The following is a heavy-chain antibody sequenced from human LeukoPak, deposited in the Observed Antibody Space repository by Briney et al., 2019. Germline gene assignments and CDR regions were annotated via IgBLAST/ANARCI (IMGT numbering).Heavy chain of an antibody. Sequence: GGSLRLSCAASGFTFDDYGMSWVRQAPGKGLEWVSGINWNDGSTGYADSVKGRFTISRDNAKNSLYLQMNSLRAEDTALCYCARSLIAVASDLGYWGQGTLVTVSS. D-gene: IGHD6-19*01. CDR3: ARSLIAVASDLGY. V-gene: IGHV3-20*04. J-gene: IGHJ4*02. CDR1: GFTFDDYG. CDR2: INWNDGST.